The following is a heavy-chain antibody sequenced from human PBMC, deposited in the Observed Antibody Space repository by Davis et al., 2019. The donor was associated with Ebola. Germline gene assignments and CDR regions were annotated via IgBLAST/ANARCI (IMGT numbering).Heavy chain of an antibody. CDR1: GYTFTSYG. Sequence: ASVKVSCKASGYTFTSYGISWVRQAPGQGLEWMGWISAYNGNTNYAQKLQGRVTMTTDTSTSTAYMELRSLRSDDTAVYYCARETNYYGSGSLTAFDIWGQGTMVTVSS. CDR2: ISAYNGNT. V-gene: IGHV1-18*01. D-gene: IGHD3-10*01. CDR3: ARETNYYGSGSLTAFDI. J-gene: IGHJ3*02.